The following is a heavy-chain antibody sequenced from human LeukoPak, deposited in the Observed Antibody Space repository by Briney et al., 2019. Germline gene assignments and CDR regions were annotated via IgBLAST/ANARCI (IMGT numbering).Heavy chain of an antibody. CDR3: ARVMPSDILAGYYTGDAFDI. CDR1: GFTFSSYS. D-gene: IGHD3-9*01. J-gene: IGHJ3*02. Sequence: SGGSLRHSCAAPGFTFSSYSINWVRQAPGKGLEWGSSISSSTRYIYYADSVKGRFTISRDNAKNSLYLQMNSLRDEDTAVYYCARVMPSDILAGYYTGDAFDIWGQGTMVTVSS. CDR2: ISSSTRYI. V-gene: IGHV3-21*01.